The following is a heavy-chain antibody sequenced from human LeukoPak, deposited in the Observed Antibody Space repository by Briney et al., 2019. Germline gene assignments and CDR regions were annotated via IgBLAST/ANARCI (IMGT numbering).Heavy chain of an antibody. CDR3: ASLTTADAFDI. CDR2: IYDSGST. CDR1: GGSFSGYY. V-gene: IGHV4-59*01. Sequence: SETLSLTCAVYGGSFSGYYWSWIRQPPGKGLEWIGYIYDSGSTNYNPSLKSRVTISVDTSKNQFSLKLSSVTAADTAVFYCASLTTADAFDIWGQGTMVTVSS. J-gene: IGHJ3*02. D-gene: IGHD3-22*01.